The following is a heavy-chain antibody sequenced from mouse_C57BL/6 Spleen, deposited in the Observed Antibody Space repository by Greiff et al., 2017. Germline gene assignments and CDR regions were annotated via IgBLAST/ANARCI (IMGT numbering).Heavy chain of an antibody. J-gene: IGHJ4*01. CDR2: IYPGSGST. V-gene: IGHV1-55*01. CDR1: GYTFTSYW. CDR3: AREGVVAYYAMDY. D-gene: IGHD1-1*01. Sequence: VQLQQPGAELVKPGASVKMSCKASGYTFTSYWITWVKQRPGQGLEWIGDIYPGSGSTNYNEKFKSKATLTVDTSSSTAYMQRSSLTSEDSAVYYCAREGVVAYYAMDYWGQGTSVTVSS.